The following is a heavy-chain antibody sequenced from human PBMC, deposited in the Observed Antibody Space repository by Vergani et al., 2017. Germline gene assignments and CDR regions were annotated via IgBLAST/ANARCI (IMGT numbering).Heavy chain of an antibody. V-gene: IGHV4-39*01. D-gene: IGHD6-19*01. CDR2: IYYSGST. CDR1: GASIRSSNYY. J-gene: IGHJ5*02. Sequence: QLQLQESGPGLVKPSATLSLTCSVSGASIRSSNYYWGWIRQPPGKGLEWIASIYYSGSTYHNPSPKRRVTISVDTSKNQFSLKLSSVTAADTAVYFCARHSTEEWLVKLGWIDPWGQGILVTVSS. CDR3: ARHSTEEWLVKLGWIDP.